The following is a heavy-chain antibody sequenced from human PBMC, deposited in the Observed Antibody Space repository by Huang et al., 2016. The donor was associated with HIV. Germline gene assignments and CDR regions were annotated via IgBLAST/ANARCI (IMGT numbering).Heavy chain of an antibody. J-gene: IGHJ4*02. CDR1: GFTFSSYG. V-gene: IGHV3-30*03. D-gene: IGHD3-3*01. Sequence: QILLIESGGGVVQPGRSLRLSCAASGFTFSSYGMHWVRQAPGKGLEWVAVISNDEDNKYYADSVRGRVTISRDNSKNTLYLQMNSLRIEDTAVYYCARAPIRFLAWLLNFDYWGQGALVTVSS. CDR3: ARAPIRFLAWLLNFDY. CDR2: ISNDEDNK.